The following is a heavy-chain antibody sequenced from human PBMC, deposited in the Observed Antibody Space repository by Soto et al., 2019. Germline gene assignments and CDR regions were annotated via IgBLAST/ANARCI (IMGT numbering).Heavy chain of an antibody. CDR1: GYTFTSYG. D-gene: IGHD6-13*01. Sequence: GASVKVSCKASGYTFTSYGISWVRQAPGQGLEWMGWISAYNGNTNYAQKLQGRVTMTTDTSTSTAYMELRSLRSDDTAVYYCASGHSSSWYLGWFDPWGQGTLVTVSS. V-gene: IGHV1-18*01. J-gene: IGHJ5*02. CDR3: ASGHSSSWYLGWFDP. CDR2: ISAYNGNT.